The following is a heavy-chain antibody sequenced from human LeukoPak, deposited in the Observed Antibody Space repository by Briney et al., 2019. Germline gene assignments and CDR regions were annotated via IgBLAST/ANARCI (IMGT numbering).Heavy chain of an antibody. CDR1: GFSFSTSW. D-gene: IGHD3-10*01. Sequence: PGGSLRLSCAASGFSFSTSWMHWFRQGPGRGLVWVSRITSDGRTSIYADSVKGRFSISRDNSKNTLYLQMNSLRAEDTAVYYCARDSITMVRGGRYYYYYMDVWGKGTTVTVSS. CDR3: ARDSITMVRGGRYYYYYMDV. V-gene: IGHV3-74*01. CDR2: ITSDGRTS. J-gene: IGHJ6*03.